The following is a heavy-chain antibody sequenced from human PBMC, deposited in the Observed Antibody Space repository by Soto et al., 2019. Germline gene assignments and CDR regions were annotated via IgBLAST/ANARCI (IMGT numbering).Heavy chain of an antibody. Sequence: QVQLVESGGGVVQPGRSLRLSCAASGFRFSDYGMHWVRQAPGXXLEWVAVIWYDGSNKYYADSVKGRFTISRDKSKNTVYLQMNNLRPEDTAVYYCAXDLDXYNYVGGYWGQGTLVTVSS. J-gene: IGHJ4*02. V-gene: IGHV3-33*01. D-gene: IGHD5-12*01. CDR2: IWYDGSNK. CDR1: GFRFSDYG. CDR3: AXDLDXYNYVGGY.